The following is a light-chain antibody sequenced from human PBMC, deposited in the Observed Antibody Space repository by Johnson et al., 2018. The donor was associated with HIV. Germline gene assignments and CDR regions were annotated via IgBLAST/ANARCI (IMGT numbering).Light chain of an antibody. CDR3: GTWDSSLSAGGV. J-gene: IGLJ1*01. Sequence: QSVLTQPPSVSAAPGQKVTISCSGSSSNIGNNYVSWYQQLPGTAPKLLIYDNNKRPSGIPDRFSGSKSGTSATLGITGLQTGDEAYYYCGTWDSSLSAGGVFGTGTKFTVL. V-gene: IGLV1-51*01. CDR2: DNN. CDR1: SSNIGNNY.